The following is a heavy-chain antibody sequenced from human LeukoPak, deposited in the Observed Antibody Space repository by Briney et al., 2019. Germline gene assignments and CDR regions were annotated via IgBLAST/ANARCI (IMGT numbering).Heavy chain of an antibody. CDR1: GYAFIDYA. D-gene: IGHD2-2*01. CDR2: INTNTGNP. CDR3: ARDPGDDFVVPGDP. Sequence: ASVKVSCKASGYAFIDYAINWVRQAPGQGLEWMGWINTNTGNPTYAQGFTGRFVFSLDTSVSTTYLQISSLEAEDTAVYYCARDPGDDFVVPGDPWGQATLVTVSS. V-gene: IGHV7-4-1*02. J-gene: IGHJ5*02.